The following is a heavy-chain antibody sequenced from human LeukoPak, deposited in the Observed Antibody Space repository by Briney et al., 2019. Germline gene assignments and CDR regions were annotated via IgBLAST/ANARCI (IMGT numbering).Heavy chain of an antibody. D-gene: IGHD3-10*01. CDR2: IYTSGST. J-gene: IGHJ5*02. Sequence: SETLSLTCTVSGGSISSGSYYWSWIRQPAGKGLEWIGRIYTSGSTNYNPSLKSRVTISVDTSKNQFSLKLSSVTAADTAVYYCARDYYGSGSYYNSFWFDPWGQGTLVTVSS. CDR3: ARDYYGSGSYYNSFWFDP. CDR1: GGSISSGSYY. V-gene: IGHV4-61*02.